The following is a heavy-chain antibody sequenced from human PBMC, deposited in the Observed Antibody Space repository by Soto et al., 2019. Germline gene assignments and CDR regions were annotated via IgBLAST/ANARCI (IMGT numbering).Heavy chain of an antibody. V-gene: IGHV3-30-3*01. CDR3: ARLPGPLVAVLYIYPLDGREAMSDVDV. CDR2: VSFDGSNK. D-gene: IGHD6-19*01. Sequence: GGSLRLSCAASGFTFNYYPMHWVRQAPGKGLEWVAVVSFDGSNKYYADSVKGRFTISRDNSKNTLYLQMNSLRREDTAVYYCARLPGPLVAVLYIYPLDGREAMSDVDVRGQGTTVTVAS. CDR1: GFTFNYYP. J-gene: IGHJ6*02.